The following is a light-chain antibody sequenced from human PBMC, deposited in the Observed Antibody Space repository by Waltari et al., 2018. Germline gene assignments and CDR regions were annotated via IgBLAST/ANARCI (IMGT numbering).Light chain of an antibody. CDR2: AAA. CDR1: HGISTY. J-gene: IGKJ4*01. Sequence: DLQLTQSPSFLPSSVGDKVTISCRASHGISTYSAWFQQKPGKAPRRLIYAAAILQGGVPSRFSGSGSGTDFTLTISSLQPEDFGTYYCQQIKSYPITFGGRTKVEVK. V-gene: IGKV1-9*01. CDR3: QQIKSYPIT.